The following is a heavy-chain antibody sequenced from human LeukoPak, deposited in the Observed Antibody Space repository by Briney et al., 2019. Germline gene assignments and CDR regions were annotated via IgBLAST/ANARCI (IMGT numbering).Heavy chain of an antibody. CDR3: ARTTLLGTQDY. CDR2: IYYSGST. CDR1: GGSINSYY. V-gene: IGHV4-59*01. J-gene: IGHJ4*02. D-gene: IGHD1-1*01. Sequence: PSETLSLTCTVPGGSINSYYWKWIRQPPGKGLEWIGYIYYSGSTKYNPSLTSRFTISADSSKNQFSLKLSSVTAADTAVDFCARTTLLGTQDYWGRGTLVTVSS.